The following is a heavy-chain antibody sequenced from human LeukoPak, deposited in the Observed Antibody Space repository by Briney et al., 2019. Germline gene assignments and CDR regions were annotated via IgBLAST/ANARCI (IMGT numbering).Heavy chain of an antibody. D-gene: IGHD5-24*01. J-gene: IGHJ4*02. V-gene: IGHV5-51*01. CDR2: VNPADSET. CDR1: GYSFTNFW. CDR3: ARRSNVYNPFDY. Sequence: GESLKISCEVSGYSFTNFWIGWVRQMPGKGLEWMGIVNPADSETRYSPSLQGQVTISADKSISTAYLQWSSLRASDTAIYYCARRSNVYNPFDYRGQGTLVTVSS.